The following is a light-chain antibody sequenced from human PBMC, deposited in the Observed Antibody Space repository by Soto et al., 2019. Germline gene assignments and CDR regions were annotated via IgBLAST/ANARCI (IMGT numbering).Light chain of an antibody. CDR3: QTWGTGIGV. CDR2: LNSDGSH. V-gene: IGLV4-69*01. Sequence: QSVLTQSPSASASLGASVKLTCTLSSGHSSYAIAWHQQQPEKSPRYLMKLNSDGSHSKGDGIPDRFSGSSSGAERYLTISSLQSEDEADYYCQTWGTGIGVFGGGTKVTVL. CDR1: SGHSSYA. J-gene: IGLJ2*01.